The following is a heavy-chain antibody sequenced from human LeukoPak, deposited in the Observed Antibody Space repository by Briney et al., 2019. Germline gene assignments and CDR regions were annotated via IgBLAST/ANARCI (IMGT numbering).Heavy chain of an antibody. Sequence: SQTLSLTCVISGDSVSSNSASWNWIRQSPSRGLEWLGRTYYKSKWYNDYAVSAKSRITITPDTSKKQFSLQLNSVTPEDTAAYYCARGMRAHSNFPYFDYWGQGSRVTVSS. D-gene: IGHD4-11*01. CDR2: TYYKSKWYN. J-gene: IGHJ4*02. CDR1: GDSVSSNSAS. CDR3: ARGMRAHSNFPYFDY. V-gene: IGHV6-1*01.